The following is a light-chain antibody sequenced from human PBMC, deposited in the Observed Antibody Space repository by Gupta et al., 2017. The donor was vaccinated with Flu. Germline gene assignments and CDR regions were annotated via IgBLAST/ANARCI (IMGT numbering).Light chain of an antibody. CDR3: QRTDNFPWT. CDR1: QSISAW. CDR2: AAS. J-gene: IGKJ1*01. Sequence: PSSVSASVGDTVTITCRASQSISAWLAWYQQKPGIAPKLLMSAASSLESGVPTRFSGSGFGTEFTLTISRLQPEDFATYYCQRTDNFPWTFGQGTKVEIK. V-gene: IGKV1-12*01.